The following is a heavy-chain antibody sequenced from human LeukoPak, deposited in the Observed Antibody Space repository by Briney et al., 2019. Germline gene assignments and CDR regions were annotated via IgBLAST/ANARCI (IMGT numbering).Heavy chain of an antibody. CDR2: ISWNSGSI. CDR3: ARGNLPDY. CDR1: GFTFDDYA. V-gene: IGHV3-9*01. J-gene: IGHJ4*02. Sequence: PGGSLRLSCAASGFTFDDYAMHWVRQAPGKGLEWVSGISWNSGSIGYADSVKGRFTISRDNAKTSLYLQMNSLRAEDTALYHCARGNLPDYWGQGTLVTVSS.